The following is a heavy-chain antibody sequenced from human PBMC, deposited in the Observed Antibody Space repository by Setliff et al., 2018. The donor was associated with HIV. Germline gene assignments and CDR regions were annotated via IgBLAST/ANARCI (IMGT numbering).Heavy chain of an antibody. CDR1: GGSISSGSYY. CDR3: ARGAGAFGAKLDS. J-gene: IGHJ4*02. D-gene: IGHD3-10*01. V-gene: IGHV4-61*10. Sequence: SETLSLTCTVSGGSISSGSYYWSWIRQPAGKGLEWLGYMSFSANSNYNPSLKNRITISIDTSKNQFSLRLKSVTAADAAIYYCARGAGAFGAKLDSWGQGSLVTVSS. CDR2: MSFSANS.